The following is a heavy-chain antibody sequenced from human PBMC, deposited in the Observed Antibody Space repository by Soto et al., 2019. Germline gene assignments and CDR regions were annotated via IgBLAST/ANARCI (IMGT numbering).Heavy chain of an antibody. Sequence: SETLSLTCSFSGGSIIGHYWTWIRQSPGKGLEWIGYIFYSGSINYNPSLKSRVTISVDTSKNQFSLKMSSVTAADTAVYYCARVGSSGWSPDYWGRGTLVTVSS. CDR1: GGSIIGHY. CDR2: IFYSGSI. D-gene: IGHD6-19*01. J-gene: IGHJ4*02. CDR3: ARVGSSGWSPDY. V-gene: IGHV4-59*11.